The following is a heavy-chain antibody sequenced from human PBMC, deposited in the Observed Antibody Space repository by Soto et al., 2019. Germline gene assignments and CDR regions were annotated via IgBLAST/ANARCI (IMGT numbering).Heavy chain of an antibody. CDR3: ARIFTMVRGVVDY. V-gene: IGHV4-34*01. J-gene: IGHJ4*02. CDR2: INHSGST. Sequence: SETLSLTCAVYGGSFSGYYWSWIRQPPGKGLEWIGEINHSGSTNYNPSLKSRVTISVDTSKNQFSLKLSSVTAADTAVYYCARIFTMVRGVVDYWGQGTLVTVSS. CDR1: GGSFSGYY. D-gene: IGHD3-10*01.